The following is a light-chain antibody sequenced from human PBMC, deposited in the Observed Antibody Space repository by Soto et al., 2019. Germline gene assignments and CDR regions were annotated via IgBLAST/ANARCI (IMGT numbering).Light chain of an antibody. J-gene: IGKJ1*01. CDR2: GVS. V-gene: IGKV1-39*01. CDR1: QSVRTY. Sequence: DIQMMQSPSSLSASVGDRVTITCRASQSVRTYVNWYQQKPGKASNLLIYGVSTLHSGVPSRFSGAGSGTDFTLTLSSLQPEDFASYYCQQSFSTPWTFGPGTKVEIK. CDR3: QQSFSTPWT.